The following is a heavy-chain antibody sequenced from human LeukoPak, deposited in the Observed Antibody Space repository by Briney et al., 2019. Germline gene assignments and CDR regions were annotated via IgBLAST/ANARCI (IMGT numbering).Heavy chain of an antibody. CDR2: IYSGGST. Sequence: GGSLRLSCAASGFTVSSNYMTWVRQAPGKGLEWVSVIYSGGSTDYADSVKGRFTVSRDNAQTSLYLHMNSLRAEDTAVYYCARASNPWLQLSWGQGTLVTVSS. D-gene: IGHD5-24*01. CDR3: ARASNPWLQLS. J-gene: IGHJ4*02. CDR1: GFTVSSNY. V-gene: IGHV3-53*01.